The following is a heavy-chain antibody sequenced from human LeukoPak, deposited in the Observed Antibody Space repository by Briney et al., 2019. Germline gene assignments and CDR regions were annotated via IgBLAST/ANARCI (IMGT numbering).Heavy chain of an antibody. V-gene: IGHV1-18*01. CDR1: GYNFTSYG. J-gene: IGHJ5*02. D-gene: IGHD2-2*01. Sequence: VASVKVSCKASGYNFTSYGISWVRQAPGQGLEWMGWISAYNGNTNYAQKLQGRVTMTTDTSTSTAYMELRSLRSDDTAVYYCARDAVPAAMPMNWFDPWGQGTLVTVSS. CDR3: ARDAVPAAMPMNWFDP. CDR2: ISAYNGNT.